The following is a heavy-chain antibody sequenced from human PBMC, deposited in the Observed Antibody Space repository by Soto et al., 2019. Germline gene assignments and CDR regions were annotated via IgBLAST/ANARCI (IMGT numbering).Heavy chain of an antibody. D-gene: IGHD2-15*01. Sequence: GGSLRLSCAASGFTFTNAWMNWVRQAPGKGLEWVGRIKSNIDGGTTDHAAPVKGRFTISRDDSKNTMYLQMNSLKTEDTAMYYCATDTALRCSGGSCYSYYWGQGTLVTASS. CDR1: GFTFTNAW. V-gene: IGHV3-15*01. CDR2: IKSNIDGGTT. J-gene: IGHJ4*02. CDR3: ATDTALRCSGGSCYSYY.